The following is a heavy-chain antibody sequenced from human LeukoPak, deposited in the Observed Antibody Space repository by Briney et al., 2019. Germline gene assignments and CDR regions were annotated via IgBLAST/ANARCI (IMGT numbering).Heavy chain of an antibody. CDR1: GFTSEDFG. CDR2: INWNGDTL. D-gene: IGHD5-18*01. V-gene: IGHV3-20*04. Sequence: GGSLRLSCAAPGFTSEDFGMSWVRQAPGKGLEWVSGINWNGDTLHYVDSVKGRFTISRDNANQSVYLQLNSLRTEDTALYYCVRRARGGYSYGFDDWGQGTLVIVSS. J-gene: IGHJ4*02. CDR3: VRRARGGYSYGFDD.